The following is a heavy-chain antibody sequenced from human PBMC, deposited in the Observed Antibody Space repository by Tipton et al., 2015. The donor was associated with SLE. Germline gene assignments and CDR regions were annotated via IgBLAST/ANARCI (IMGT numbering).Heavy chain of an antibody. Sequence: GSLRLSCAASGFTFSNYWMHWVRQAPGKGLVWVSRINTDGSGTTYADSVKGRFTISRDNAKNTLYLQMNSLRVEDTAVYYCARDRAAQYYSYYYMDVWGKGTTVTISS. CDR2: INTDGSGT. V-gene: IGHV3-74*01. CDR1: GFTFSNYW. J-gene: IGHJ6*03. CDR3: ARDRAAQYYSYYYMDV. D-gene: IGHD6-25*01.